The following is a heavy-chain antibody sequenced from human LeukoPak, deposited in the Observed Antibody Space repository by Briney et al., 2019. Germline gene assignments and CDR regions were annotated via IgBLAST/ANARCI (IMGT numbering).Heavy chain of an antibody. D-gene: IGHD3-3*01. CDR2: IWYDGSNK. Sequence: GGSLRLSCAASGFTFSTYGMHWVRQAPGKGLEWVAGIWYDGSNKYYADSVKGRFTISRDNPKNMLYLQMNSLRVEDTAVYHCAKEGGRGSRFFPHAFDPWGQGTLVTVSS. J-gene: IGHJ5*02. CDR3: AKEGGRGSRFFPHAFDP. V-gene: IGHV3-33*06. CDR1: GFTFSTYG.